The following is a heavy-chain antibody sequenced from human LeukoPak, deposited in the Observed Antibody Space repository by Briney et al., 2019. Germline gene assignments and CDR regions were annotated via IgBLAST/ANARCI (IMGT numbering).Heavy chain of an antibody. V-gene: IGHV1-46*01. D-gene: IGHD1-26*01. J-gene: IGHJ4*02. Sequence: ASVKVSCKASGYTFTNYYIHWVRQAPGQGLEWMGMINPNGGSTIYTQKFQARVTVTRDTSTSTVYMELSSLRSEDTAVYYCARSRGTYFDYWGQGTLVTVSS. CDR2: INPNGGST. CDR1: GYTFTNYY. CDR3: ARSRGTYFDY.